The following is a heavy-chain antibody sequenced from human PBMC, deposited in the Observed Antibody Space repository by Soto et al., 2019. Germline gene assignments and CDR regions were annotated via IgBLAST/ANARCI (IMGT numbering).Heavy chain of an antibody. V-gene: IGHV4-39*01. CDR1: GGSITSSSHF. CDR3: AGQTFTIAAASYGRSNWFDP. Sequence: SETLSLTCTASGGSITSSSHFWGWVRQPPGKGLEWIGAIYFTGNTYYTPSLKSRLTMSIDTSKSEFSLRLNSVTAADTAVYYCAGQTFTIAAASYGRSNWFDPWGPGTLVTVSS. J-gene: IGHJ5*02. D-gene: IGHD6-25*01. CDR2: IYFTGNT.